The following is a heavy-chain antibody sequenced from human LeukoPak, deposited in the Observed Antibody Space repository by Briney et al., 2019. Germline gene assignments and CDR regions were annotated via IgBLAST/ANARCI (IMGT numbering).Heavy chain of an antibody. V-gene: IGHV3-74*01. CDR2: IDGDGSST. CDR1: GFXFSSYW. Sequence: PGGSLRLSCAASGFXFSSYWMQWVRQAPGKGLVWVSRIDGDGSSTNYADSVKGRFTISRDNAKNTLYLQMNSLRAEDTAVYYCARGYSGYFYYWGQGTLVTVSS. CDR3: ARGYSGYFYY. J-gene: IGHJ4*02. D-gene: IGHD5-12*01.